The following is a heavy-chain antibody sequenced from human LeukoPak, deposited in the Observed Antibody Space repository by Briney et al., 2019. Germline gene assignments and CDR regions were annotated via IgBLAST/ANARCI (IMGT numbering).Heavy chain of an antibody. D-gene: IGHD3-3*01. J-gene: IGHJ6*03. V-gene: IGHV1-3*03. CDR2: INAGNGNT. Sequence: RVASVTVSCTASGYTFTTYVIHWVRQAPGQRLEWMGWINAGNGNTKYSQEFQDRVTITRDTSASTAYMEVSSLRSEDMAVYYCARARYESRIWPKSRYDYYHYMDVWGKGTTVTVSS. CDR1: GYTFTTYV. CDR3: ARARYESRIWPKSRYDYYHYMDV.